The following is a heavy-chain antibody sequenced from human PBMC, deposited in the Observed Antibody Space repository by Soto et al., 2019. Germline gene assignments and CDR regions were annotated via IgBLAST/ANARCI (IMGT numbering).Heavy chain of an antibody. D-gene: IGHD2-2*01. CDR1: GGSFSGYY. CDR3: ARNAILRCSSTSCYDGWFDP. V-gene: IGHV4-34*01. Sequence: SETLSLTCAVYGGSFSGYYWSWIRQPPGKGLEWIGEINHSGSTYYNPSLKSRVTISVDTSKNQFSLKLSSVTAADTAVYYCARNAILRCSSTSCYDGWFDPWGQGTLVTVS. J-gene: IGHJ5*02. CDR2: INHSGST.